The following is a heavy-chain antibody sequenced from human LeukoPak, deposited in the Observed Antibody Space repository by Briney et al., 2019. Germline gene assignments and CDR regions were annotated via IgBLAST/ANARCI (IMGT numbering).Heavy chain of an antibody. CDR2: MSKDGRTI. D-gene: IGHD5-12*01. Sequence: GGSLRLSCAASGFRFSTQEMAWVRQALGKGLEWVSYMSKDGRTIYYADSVKGRFTISRDNTRNSLFLQLNSLSADDTGFYYCARGSYTGFDLYFDSWGQGTLVTISS. CDR3: ARGSYTGFDLYFDS. J-gene: IGHJ4*02. CDR1: GFRFSTQE. V-gene: IGHV3-48*03.